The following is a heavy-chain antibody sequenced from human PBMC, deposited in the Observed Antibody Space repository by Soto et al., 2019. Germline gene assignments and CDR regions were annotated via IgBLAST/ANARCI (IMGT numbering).Heavy chain of an antibody. CDR2: INHIGST. CDR3: ARGSGRGWFDP. V-gene: IGHV4-34*01. J-gene: IGHJ5*02. CDR1: GGSFSGYY. Sequence: SETLSLTCAVYGGSFSGYYWRWIRQPPGKGLEWIGEINHIGSTNYNPSLKSRVTRSVDTSKNQFSLKLSSVTAADTAVYYCARGSGRGWFDPWGQGTLVTVSS. D-gene: IGHD1-26*01.